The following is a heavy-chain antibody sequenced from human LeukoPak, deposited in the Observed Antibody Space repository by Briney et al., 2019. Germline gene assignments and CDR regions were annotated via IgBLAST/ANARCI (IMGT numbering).Heavy chain of an antibody. D-gene: IGHD6-13*01. CDR2: TYYRSKWIY. CDR3: ARGSRYAFDF. J-gene: IGHJ5*01. CDR1: GDSVSNNGAA. Sequence: PSQTLSLTCAISGDSVSNNGAAWSWIRQSPSRGLEWLGRTYYRSKWIYDYALSVRSRITINPDTSKNQFSLQLNSVTPEDTTVYFCARGSRYAFDFWGQGTLVTVSS. V-gene: IGHV6-1*01.